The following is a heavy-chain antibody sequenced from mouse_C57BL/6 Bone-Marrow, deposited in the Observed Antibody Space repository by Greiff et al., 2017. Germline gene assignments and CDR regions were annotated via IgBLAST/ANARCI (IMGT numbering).Heavy chain of an antibody. D-gene: IGHD1-1*01. CDR1: GYTFTDHT. V-gene: IGHV1-78*01. CDR2: IYPRDGST. Sequence: VKLVESDAELVKPGASVKISCKVSGYTFTDHTIHWMKQRPEQGLEWIGYIYPRDGSTKYNEKFKGKATLTADKSSSTAYMQLNSLTSEDSAVYFCARHYYGSSMYYFDYWGQGTTLTVSS. J-gene: IGHJ2*01. CDR3: ARHYYGSSMYYFDY.